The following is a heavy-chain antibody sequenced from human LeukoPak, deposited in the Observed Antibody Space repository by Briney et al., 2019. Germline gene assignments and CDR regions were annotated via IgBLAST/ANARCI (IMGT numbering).Heavy chain of an antibody. CDR1: GGAFSGYY. V-gene: IGHV4-34*01. D-gene: IGHD6-6*01. Sequence: SETLSLTRAVYGGAFSGYYWGWVRQPPGKGLEWIGGNNHSGSTNYNPSLKSRVTISVDTSKNQFSLKLSSVTAADTAVYYCARKRAPSSIAARPFDYWGQGTLVTVSS. J-gene: IGHJ4*02. CDR2: NNHSGST. CDR3: ARKRAPSSIAARPFDY.